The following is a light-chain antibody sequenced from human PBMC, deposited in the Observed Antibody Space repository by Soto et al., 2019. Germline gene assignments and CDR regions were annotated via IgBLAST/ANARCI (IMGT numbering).Light chain of an antibody. CDR3: CSYAGNGAWV. J-gene: IGLJ3*02. Sequence: QSALTQPASVSGSPGRSITISCSGSSGDVGNYDLVSWYQQIPGKAPQLMIFEVSRRPSRVSDRFSGSKSGNTASLTISGLQAEDEGDFYCCSYAGNGAWVFGGGTQLTVL. V-gene: IGLV2-23*02. CDR2: EVS. CDR1: SGDVGNYDL.